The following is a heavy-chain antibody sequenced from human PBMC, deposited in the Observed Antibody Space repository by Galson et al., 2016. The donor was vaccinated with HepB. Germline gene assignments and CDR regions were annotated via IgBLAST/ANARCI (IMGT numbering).Heavy chain of an antibody. D-gene: IGHD3-10*01. CDR1: GFSFSSYS. Sequence: SLRLSCAASGFSFSSYSMNWVRQAPGKGLEGVSSISTTTRYTYYADSVKGRFTISRDNSKNSLYLQMNSLRAEDTAVYYCGSGEDSYYYGMDVWGQGTTVTVSS. CDR3: GSGEDSYYYGMDV. J-gene: IGHJ6*02. V-gene: IGHV3-21*01. CDR2: ISTTTRYT.